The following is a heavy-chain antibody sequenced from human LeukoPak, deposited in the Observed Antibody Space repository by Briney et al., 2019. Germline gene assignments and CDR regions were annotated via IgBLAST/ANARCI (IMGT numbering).Heavy chain of an antibody. CDR3: ARHPYQLLWLSWFDP. CDR2: IYYSGST. Sequence: SETLSLTCTVSGDSSSSSRYYWGWIRQPPGKGLEWIGSIYYSGSTYYNPSLKSRVTISVDTSKNQFSLKLSSVTAADTAVYYCARHPYQLLWLSWFDPWGQGTLVTVSS. D-gene: IGHD2-2*01. V-gene: IGHV4-39*01. CDR1: GDSSSSSRYY. J-gene: IGHJ5*02.